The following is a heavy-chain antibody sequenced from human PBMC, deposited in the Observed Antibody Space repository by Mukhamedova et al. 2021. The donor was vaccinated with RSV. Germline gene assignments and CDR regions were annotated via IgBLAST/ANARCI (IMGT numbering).Heavy chain of an antibody. V-gene: IGHV3-11*06. CDR3: ARYYDFFHAYPFDS. J-gene: IGHJ4*02. Sequence: QAPGKGLEWVSDMSGSGSYTNYADSVKGRFTISRDNAKSSLYLHMNSLRAEDTAVYYCARYYDFFHAYPFDSWRQGTLVTVSS. D-gene: IGHD3-3*01. CDR2: MSGSGSYT.